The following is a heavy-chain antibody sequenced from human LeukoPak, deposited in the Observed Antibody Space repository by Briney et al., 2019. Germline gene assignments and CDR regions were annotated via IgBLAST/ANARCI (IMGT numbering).Heavy chain of an antibody. Sequence: GGSLRLSCAASGFTFSSYWMSWVRQAPGKGLEWVANIKQDGSEKYYVDSVKGRFTISRGNAKNSLYLQMNSLRAEDTAVYYCARDPRIAARPSYFDYWGQGTLVTVSS. V-gene: IGHV3-7*01. D-gene: IGHD6-6*01. CDR2: IKQDGSEK. CDR3: ARDPRIAARPSYFDY. J-gene: IGHJ4*02. CDR1: GFTFSSYW.